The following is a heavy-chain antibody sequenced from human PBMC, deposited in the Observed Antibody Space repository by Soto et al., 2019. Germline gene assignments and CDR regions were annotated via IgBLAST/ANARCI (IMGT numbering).Heavy chain of an antibody. D-gene: IGHD1-26*01. V-gene: IGHV3-23*01. CDR3: ARRGSGSYYDY. CDR2: ISGSGDST. CDR1: GFTFSSYA. J-gene: IGHJ4*02. Sequence: EVQLLESGGGLVQPGGSLRLSCAASGFTFSSYAMSWVRQAPGKGLEWVSVISGSGDSTYYADSVKGRFTISRDNSKNPLYRQMNSLRAEDTAVYYCARRGSGSYYDYWGQGTLVTVSS.